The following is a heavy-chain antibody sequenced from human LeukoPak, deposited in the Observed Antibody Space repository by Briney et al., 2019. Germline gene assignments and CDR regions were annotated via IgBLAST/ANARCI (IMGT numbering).Heavy chain of an antibody. CDR1: GGSISSGGYY. CDR2: IYYSGST. D-gene: IGHD3-9*01. V-gene: IGHV4-31*03. J-gene: IGHJ5*02. Sequence: SETLSLTCTVSGGSISSGGYYWSWIRQHSGKGLEWIGYIYYSGSTYYNPSLKSRVTISVDTSKNQFSLKLSSVTAADTAVYYCARVEGKDILTGYNWFDPWGQGTLVTVSS. CDR3: ARVEGKDILTGYNWFDP.